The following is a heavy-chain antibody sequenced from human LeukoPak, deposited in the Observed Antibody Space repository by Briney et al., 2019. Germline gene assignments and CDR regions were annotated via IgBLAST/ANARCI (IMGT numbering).Heavy chain of an antibody. CDR2: IASGSQT. Sequence: GGSLRLSCTASGFTLSSHDMHWVRQATGKGLEWIAAIASGSQTFYAGSVKGRFTISREDAKNSFYLQMKSLRAGDTAVYYCVREARGYHYTYFDYWGQGTLVTVSS. V-gene: IGHV3-13*01. J-gene: IGHJ4*02. D-gene: IGHD5-18*01. CDR3: VREARGYHYTYFDY. CDR1: GFTLSSHD.